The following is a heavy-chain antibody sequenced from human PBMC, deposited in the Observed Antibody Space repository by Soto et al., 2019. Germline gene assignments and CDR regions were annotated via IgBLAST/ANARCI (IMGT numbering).Heavy chain of an antibody. CDR2: ISYDGSNK. CDR1: GFTFSSYG. V-gene: IGHV3-30*18. CDR3: AKGGGYCSSTSCYSPSLMGYYYYMDV. Sequence: PGGSLRLSCAASGFTFSSYGMHWVRQAPDKGLEWVAVISYDGSNKYYADSVKGRFTISRDNSKNTLYLQMNSLRAEDTAVYYCAKGGGYCSSTSCYSPSLMGYYYYMDVWGKGTTVTVSS. D-gene: IGHD2-2*01. J-gene: IGHJ6*03.